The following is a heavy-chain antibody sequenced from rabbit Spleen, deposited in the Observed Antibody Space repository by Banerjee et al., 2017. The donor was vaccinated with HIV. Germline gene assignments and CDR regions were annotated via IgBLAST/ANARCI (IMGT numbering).Heavy chain of an antibody. J-gene: IGHJ4*01. Sequence: QEQLVESGGGLVKPEGSLTLTCTASGVSFSSSSYMCWVRQAPGKGLEWIGCMDTGNGKNYYASWAKGRFTISKTSSTAVTLQMTSLTAADTATYFCARDSGTYDYIDVYFNLWGPGTLVTVS. CDR2: MDTGNGKN. CDR1: GVSFSSSSY. CDR3: ARDSGTYDYIDVYFNL. D-gene: IGHD6-1*01. V-gene: IGHV1S45*01.